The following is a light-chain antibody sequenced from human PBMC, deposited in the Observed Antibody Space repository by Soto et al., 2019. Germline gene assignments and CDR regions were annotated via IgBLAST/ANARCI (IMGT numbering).Light chain of an antibody. V-gene: IGKV1-27*01. CDR1: QGISNY. J-gene: IGKJ4*01. CDR2: AES. CDR3: QKYNSAPLT. Sequence: DIQMTQSPSSLSASVGDRVTITCRASQGISNYLAWYQQKPGKVPMLLIYAESTLQSGVPSRFSGSGSGTDVTLTISSLQPEDGATYYCQKYNSAPLTFGGGTKVEIK.